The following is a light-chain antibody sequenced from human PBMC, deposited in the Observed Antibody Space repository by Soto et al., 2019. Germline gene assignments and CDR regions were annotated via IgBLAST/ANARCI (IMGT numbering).Light chain of an antibody. CDR1: QSVSSY. CDR3: QPRTDWPMT. V-gene: IGKV3-11*01. Sequence: EIVLTQSPATLSLSPGERATLSCRASQSVSSYLAWYQQRPGQAPRLLIYGASNRATGIPARFSGSGSGTDFNLPISSLEAEDFAVYYCQPRTDWPMTFGQGTRLEIK. CDR2: GAS. J-gene: IGKJ5*01.